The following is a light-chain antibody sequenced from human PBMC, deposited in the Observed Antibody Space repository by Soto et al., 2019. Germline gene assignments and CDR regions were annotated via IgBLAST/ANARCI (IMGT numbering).Light chain of an antibody. V-gene: IGLV1-40*01. Sequence: QSVLTQPPSVSGSPGQRVTISCTGSSSNIGAGYDVHWYQHLPGTTPKLLIYGNNNRPSGVPDRFSGSKSGTSASLAITGLQAADEADYYCQSYDSSLTVYVFGTGTKLTVL. CDR3: QSYDSSLTVYV. J-gene: IGLJ1*01. CDR1: SSNIGAGYD. CDR2: GNN.